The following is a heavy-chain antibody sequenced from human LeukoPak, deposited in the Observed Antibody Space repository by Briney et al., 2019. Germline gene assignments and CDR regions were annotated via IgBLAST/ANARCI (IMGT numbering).Heavy chain of an antibody. D-gene: IGHD3-3*01. Sequence: PGGSLRLSCAASGFTFSSYGMHWVRQAPGKGLEWVAVIWYDGSNKYYADSVKGRFTISRDNSKNTLYLQMNSLRAEDTAVYYCASDYFWSGYYSWFDPWGQGTLVTVSS. J-gene: IGHJ5*02. CDR2: IWYDGSNK. V-gene: IGHV3-33*01. CDR3: ASDYFWSGYYSWFDP. CDR1: GFTFSSYG.